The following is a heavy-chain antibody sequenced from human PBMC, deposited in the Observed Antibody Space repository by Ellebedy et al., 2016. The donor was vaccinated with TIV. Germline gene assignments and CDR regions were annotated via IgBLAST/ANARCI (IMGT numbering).Heavy chain of an antibody. Sequence: ESLKISCAASGFTVSGNFLSWVRQAPGKGLEWVSIIYGGGNTYYPDSVKGRFIISRDSSKNTVYLQMNSLRVEDTAVYYCASRAAAGYYYGMDVWGQGIAVIVSS. J-gene: IGHJ6*02. CDR2: IYGGGNT. CDR3: ASRAAAGYYYGMDV. CDR1: GFTVSGNF. D-gene: IGHD6-13*01. V-gene: IGHV3-66*01.